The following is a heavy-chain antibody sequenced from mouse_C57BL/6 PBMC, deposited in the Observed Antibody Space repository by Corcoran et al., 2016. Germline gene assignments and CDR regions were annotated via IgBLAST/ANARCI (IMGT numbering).Heavy chain of an antibody. CDR1: GYAFSSYW. D-gene: IGHD2-4*01. V-gene: IGHV1-80*01. Sequence: QVQLQQSCAELVKPGASAKISCKASGYAFSSYWLNWVKKRPGKGLEWIGQIYPGAGDTNYNGKFKGKATLTADKSSSTAYMQLSSLTSEDSGVYFCAHYYDYVGYFDVWGTGTTVTVSS. CDR2: IYPGAGDT. CDR3: AHYYDYVGYFDV. J-gene: IGHJ1*03.